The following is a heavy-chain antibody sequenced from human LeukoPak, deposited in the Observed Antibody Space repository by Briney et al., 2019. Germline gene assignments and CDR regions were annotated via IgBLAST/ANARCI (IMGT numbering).Heavy chain of an antibody. Sequence: ASVKVSCKASGYTFTSYTIHWVRQAPGQRLEWMGWMNPHSDNTGYAQKFLGRITLTRNTSTSVAYMELTSLRSEDTAVYYCARGRRDVFDIWGQGTTVTVS. V-gene: IGHV1-8*01. CDR2: MNPHSDNT. CDR3: ARGRRDVFDI. J-gene: IGHJ3*02. CDR1: GYTFTSYT.